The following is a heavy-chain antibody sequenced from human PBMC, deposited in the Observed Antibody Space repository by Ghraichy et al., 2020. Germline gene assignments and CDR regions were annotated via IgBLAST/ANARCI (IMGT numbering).Heavy chain of an antibody. V-gene: IGHV4-30-2*01. CDR2: IHHTGNT. CDR3: GRIGNGYVSY. D-gene: IGHD5-12*01. Sequence: SETLSLTCTVSGGSISSTGYSWIWIRQPPGKGLEWVGYIHHTGNTDFNPSLRSRVTMSIDTSKNQFSLNLSTSTAADTAVYYCGRIGNGYVSYWGQGTLVTVSS. CDR1: GGSISSTGYS. J-gene: IGHJ4*02.